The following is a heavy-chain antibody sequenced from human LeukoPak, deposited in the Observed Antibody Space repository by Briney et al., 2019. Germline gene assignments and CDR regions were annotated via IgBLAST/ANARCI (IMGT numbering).Heavy chain of an antibody. D-gene: IGHD3-10*01. CDR2: IYHSGST. Sequence: SETLSLTCTVSGYSISSGYYWGWIRQPPGKGLEWIGSIYHSGSTYYNPSLKSRVTISVGTSKNQFSLKLSSVTAADTAVYYCARRGITMVRGVTYYYYYYMDVWGKGTTVTVSS. J-gene: IGHJ6*03. CDR1: GYSISSGYY. CDR3: ARRGITMVRGVTYYYYYYMDV. V-gene: IGHV4-38-2*02.